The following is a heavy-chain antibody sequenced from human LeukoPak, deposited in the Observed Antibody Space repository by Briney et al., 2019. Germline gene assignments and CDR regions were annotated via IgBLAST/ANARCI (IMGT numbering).Heavy chain of an antibody. CDR2: INHGGST. J-gene: IGHJ4*02. CDR1: GGSFSAYY. Sequence: SETLSLTCAVYGGSFSAYYWSWIRQPPGKGLEWIGEINHGGSTYYNPSLKSRVTILLDTSKKQFSLNLSSATAADTAVYYCASQYSSGFLDYWGQGILVTVSS. CDR3: ASQYSSGFLDY. D-gene: IGHD6-19*01. V-gene: IGHV4-34*01.